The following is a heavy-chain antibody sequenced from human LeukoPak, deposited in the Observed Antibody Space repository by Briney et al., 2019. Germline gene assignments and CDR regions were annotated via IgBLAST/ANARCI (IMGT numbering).Heavy chain of an antibody. Sequence: SETLSLTCTVSGGSISSFYWSWIRQPPGKGLEWIGFIYYSRSTNYNPSLKSRVTISIDTSKNQFSLKLDSVTAADTAVYYCARVGGFSGYANSWGQGTLVTVSS. J-gene: IGHJ4*02. CDR2: IYYSRST. V-gene: IGHV4-59*01. D-gene: IGHD5-12*01. CDR1: GGSISSFY. CDR3: ARVGGFSGYANS.